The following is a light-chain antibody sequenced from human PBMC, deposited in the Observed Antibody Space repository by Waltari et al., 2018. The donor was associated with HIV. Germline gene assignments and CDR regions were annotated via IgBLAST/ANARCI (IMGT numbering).Light chain of an antibody. J-gene: IGKJ1*01. CDR2: WAS. CDR1: QSVLYSSNNNNY. Sequence: DIVMTQSPDSLAVSLGERATFNCKSSQSVLYSSNNNNYLAWYQQKPGQPPKLLFYWASAREAGVPDRFSGSGSETYFTLTISGLQAEDVAVYYCQQYYSVPWTFGQGTKVEIK. CDR3: QQYYSVPWT. V-gene: IGKV4-1*01.